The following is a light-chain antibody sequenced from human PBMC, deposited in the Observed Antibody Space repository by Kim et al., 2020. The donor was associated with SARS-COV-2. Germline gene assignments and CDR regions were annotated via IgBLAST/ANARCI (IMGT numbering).Light chain of an antibody. Sequence: EIVLTQSPGTLSLSPGERVTLSCRASQSVSSSYLAWYQQKPGQAPRLLIYGTSSRATGIPDRFSGSGSGTDFTLTISRLEPEDFAVYYCQQYDSLITCGQGTRLGIK. CDR2: GTS. V-gene: IGKV3-20*01. CDR3: QQYDSLIT. J-gene: IGKJ5*01. CDR1: QSVSSSY.